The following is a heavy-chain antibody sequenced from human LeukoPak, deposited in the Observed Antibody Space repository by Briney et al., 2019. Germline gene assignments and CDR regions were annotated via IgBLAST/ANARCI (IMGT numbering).Heavy chain of an antibody. J-gene: IGHJ6*02. D-gene: IGHD2-2*01. CDR1: GGSISNYY. CDR3: ARGGYCSRTSCYPYYYYGMDV. CDR2: IYYSGST. Sequence: SETLSLTCTVSGGSISNYYWSWIRQPPGKGLEWIGYIYYSGSTNYNPSLKSRVTISVDTSKNQFSLKLSSVTAADTAVYYCARGGYCSRTSCYPYYYYGMDVWGQGTTVTVSS. V-gene: IGHV4-59*01.